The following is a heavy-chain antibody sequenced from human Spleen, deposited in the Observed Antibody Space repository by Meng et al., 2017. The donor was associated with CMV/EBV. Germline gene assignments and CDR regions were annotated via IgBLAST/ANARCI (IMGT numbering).Heavy chain of an antibody. Sequence: SETLSLTCTVSGGSVSSGSYYWSWIRQPPGKGLEWIGSFYHNGSTYYNPSLKSRVTITVDTSKNQFSLNLSSVTAADTAVYYCARDNRGFYSDFWTGFKDLYYCYGLDVWGLGTTVTVSS. CDR2: FYHNGST. CDR1: GGSVSSGSYY. CDR3: ARDNRGFYSDFWTGFKDLYYCYGLDV. D-gene: IGHD3/OR15-3a*01. J-gene: IGHJ6*02. V-gene: IGHV4-39*07.